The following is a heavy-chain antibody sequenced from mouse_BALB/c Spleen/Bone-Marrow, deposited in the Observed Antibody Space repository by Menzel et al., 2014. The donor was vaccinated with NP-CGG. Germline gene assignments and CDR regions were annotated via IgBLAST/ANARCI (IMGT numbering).Heavy chain of an antibody. CDR1: GFTFSDYY. CDR3: ARHDGYRTWFAY. V-gene: IGHV5-12*02. J-gene: IGHJ3*01. Sequence: EVMLVESGGGLVQPGGSLKLSCATSGFTFSDYYMYWVRQTPEKRLEWVAYISNGGGSTYYPDTVKGRFTISRDNAKNTLYLQMSRLKSEDTAVYYCARHDGYRTWFAYWGQGTLVTVSA. CDR2: ISNGGGST. D-gene: IGHD2-3*01.